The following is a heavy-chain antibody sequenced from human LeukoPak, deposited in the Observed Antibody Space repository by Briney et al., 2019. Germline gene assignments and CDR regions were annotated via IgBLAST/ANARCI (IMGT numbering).Heavy chain of an antibody. CDR1: GFTFSSYN. V-gene: IGHV3-21*04. Sequence: GGSLRLSCAASGFTFSSYNMNWVRQAPGKGLEWVSSISGSSSYIYYADSVKGRFTISRDNSKNTLYLQMNNLRAEDTAVYYCAPRVVGSAPFDYWGQGTLVTVSS. CDR2: ISGSSSYI. CDR3: APRVVGSAPFDY. J-gene: IGHJ4*02. D-gene: IGHD2-15*01.